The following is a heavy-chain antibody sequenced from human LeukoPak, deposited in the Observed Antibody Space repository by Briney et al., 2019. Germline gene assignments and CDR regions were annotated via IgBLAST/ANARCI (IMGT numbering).Heavy chain of an antibody. J-gene: IGHJ4*02. CDR1: GGSLRSDY. D-gene: IGHD2-15*01. Sequence: PSETLSLTCTVSGGSLRSDYWTWIRQPPGKGLEWIGCISYSGSTNYDPSLKSRVIISRDTSKNQFSLKLSSVTAADTAVYYCAREARGCFDYWGQGTLVTVSS. CDR3: AREARGCFDY. V-gene: IGHV4-59*01. CDR2: ISYSGST.